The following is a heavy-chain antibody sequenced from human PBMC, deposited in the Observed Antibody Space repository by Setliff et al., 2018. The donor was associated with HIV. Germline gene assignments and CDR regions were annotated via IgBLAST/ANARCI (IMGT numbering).Heavy chain of an antibody. CDR2: IYHSGKT. CDR1: GFSISSDYY. J-gene: IGHJ4*02. V-gene: IGHV4-38-2*02. CDR3: ARRRIDVYYFDY. Sequence: SETLSLTCSVSGFSISSDYYWNWVRQPPGQGLEWIGSIYHSGKTYSNPSLKSRVTISVDTSKNQFSLKLSSVTAADTAVYYCARRRIDVYYFDYWGQGTLVTVSS. D-gene: IGHD3-16*01.